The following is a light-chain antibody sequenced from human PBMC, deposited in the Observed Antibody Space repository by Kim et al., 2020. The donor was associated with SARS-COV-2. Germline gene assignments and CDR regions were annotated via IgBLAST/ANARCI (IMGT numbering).Light chain of an antibody. J-gene: IGKJ2*01. CDR1: QSVNSN. V-gene: IGKV3-15*01. CDR2: GAS. Sequence: EIVMTQSPATLSVSPGERATLSCRASQSVNSNLAWYQQKPGQAPRLLVYGASIRATGIPARFSGSGSGTEFTLTVSSLRSEDFAVYYCQQDNDWHRTFGQGTKLEI. CDR3: QQDNDWHRT.